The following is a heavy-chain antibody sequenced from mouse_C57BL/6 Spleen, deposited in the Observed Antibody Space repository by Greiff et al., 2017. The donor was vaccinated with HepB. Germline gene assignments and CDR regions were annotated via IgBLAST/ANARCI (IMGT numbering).Heavy chain of an antibody. V-gene: IGHV1-50*01. D-gene: IGHD1-1*01. CDR2: IDPSDSYT. CDR1: GYTFTSYW. Sequence: QVQLQQPGAELVKPGASVKLSCKASGYTFTSYWMQWVKQRPGQGLEWIGEIDPSDSYTNYNQKFKGKATLTVDTSSSTAYMQLSSLTSEDSAVYYCARSGTVVADAMDYWGQGTSVTVSS. J-gene: IGHJ4*01. CDR3: ARSGTVVADAMDY.